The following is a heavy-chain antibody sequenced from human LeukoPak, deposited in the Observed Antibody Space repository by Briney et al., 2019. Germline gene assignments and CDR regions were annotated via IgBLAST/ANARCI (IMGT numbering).Heavy chain of an antibody. Sequence: PGESLKISCKGSGYSFTSYWIGWVRQVPGKGLEWMGIIYPGDSDTRYSPSFQGRVTISADKSINTAYLLWSSLQASDTATYYCARQDASGTYDAFDVWGQGTVVTV. CDR1: GYSFTSYW. V-gene: IGHV5-51*01. D-gene: IGHD3-10*01. J-gene: IGHJ3*01. CDR3: ARQDASGTYDAFDV. CDR2: IYPGDSDT.